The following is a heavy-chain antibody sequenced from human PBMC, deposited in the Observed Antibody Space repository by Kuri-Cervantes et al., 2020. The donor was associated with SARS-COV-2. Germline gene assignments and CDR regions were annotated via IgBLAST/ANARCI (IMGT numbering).Heavy chain of an antibody. J-gene: IGHJ5*02. CDR1: GGSIISSSYY. D-gene: IGHD3-10*01. CDR2: IYYSGSS. V-gene: IGHV4-39*01. CDR3: ARLSPIGMVRGVAFDP. Sequence: SETLSLTCTVSGGSIISSSYYWGWIRQPRGKGLEWIGSIYYSGSSHYNPSFKSRVTMSVDTSKNQFSLKLSSVTAADTAVYYCARLSPIGMVRGVAFDPWGQGTLVTVSS.